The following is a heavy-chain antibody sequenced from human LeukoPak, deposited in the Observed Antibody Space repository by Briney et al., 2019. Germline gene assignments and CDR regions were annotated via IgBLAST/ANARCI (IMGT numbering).Heavy chain of an antibody. CDR3: ARAAIAAARIYYYMDV. Sequence: GGPLRLSCAASGFTFSSYSMNWVRQAPGKGLEWVSFISTSSSYIHNADSVKGRFTISRDNPENTLYLQMKSLRPEDTAVYYCARAAIAAARIYYYMDVWGKGTTVTVSS. J-gene: IGHJ6*03. CDR2: ISTSSSYI. V-gene: IGHV3-21*01. CDR1: GFTFSSYS. D-gene: IGHD6-13*01.